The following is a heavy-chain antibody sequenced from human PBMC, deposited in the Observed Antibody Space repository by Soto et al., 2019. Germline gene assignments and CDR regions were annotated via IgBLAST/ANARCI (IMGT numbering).Heavy chain of an antibody. CDR1: GGTFSSYA. J-gene: IGHJ6*02. D-gene: IGHD6-19*01. CDR2: IIPIFGTA. Sequence: SVKVSCKASGGTFSSYAISWVRQAPGQGLEWMGGIIPIFGTANYAQKFQGRVTITADESTSTAYMELSSLRSEDTAVYYCAREGIAVAKGGHYGMDVWGQGTMVTVSS. V-gene: IGHV1-69*13. CDR3: AREGIAVAKGGHYGMDV.